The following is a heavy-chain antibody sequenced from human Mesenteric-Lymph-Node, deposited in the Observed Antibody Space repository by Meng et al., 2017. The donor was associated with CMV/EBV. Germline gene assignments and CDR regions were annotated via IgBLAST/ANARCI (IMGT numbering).Heavy chain of an antibody. D-gene: IGHD1-26*01. J-gene: IGHJ4*02. CDR3: TRERGGSYEADY. V-gene: IGHV4-4*02. Sequence: CAVSGGSISSGNWWSWVRQPPGKGLEWIGEIYHSGSTNYNPSLKSRVTISVDKSKNQFSLKLSSVTAADTAVYYCTRERGGSYEADYWGQGTLVTVSS. CDR1: GGSISSGNW. CDR2: IYHSGST.